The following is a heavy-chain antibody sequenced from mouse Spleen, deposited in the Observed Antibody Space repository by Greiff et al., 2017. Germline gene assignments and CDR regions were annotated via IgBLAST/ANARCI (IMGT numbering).Heavy chain of an antibody. CDR1: GFTFTDYY. V-gene: IGHV7-3*01. Sequence: EVKLVESGGGLVQPGGSLSLSCAASGFTFTDYYMSWVRQPPGKALEWLGFIRNKANGYTTEYSASVKGRFTISRDNSQSILYLQMNALRAEDSATYYCARYGYRYDGDAMDYWGQGTSVTVSS. J-gene: IGHJ4*01. CDR2: IRNKANGYTT. CDR3: ARYGYRYDGDAMDY. D-gene: IGHD2-14*01.